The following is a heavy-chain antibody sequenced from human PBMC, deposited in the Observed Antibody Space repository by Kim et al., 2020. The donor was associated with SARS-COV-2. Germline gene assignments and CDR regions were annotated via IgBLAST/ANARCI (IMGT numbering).Heavy chain of an antibody. D-gene: IGHD2-2*01. J-gene: IGHJ4*02. CDR1: GFSLSTSGMC. CDR2: IDWDDDK. V-gene: IGHV2-70*11. CDR3: ARIRCSCSSASCPAAYFDY. Sequence: SGPTLVKPTQTLTLTCTFSGFSLSTSGMCVGWIRQPPVKALEWLARIDWDDDKWYSTSLKTRLTVSKDTSKNQVVLTMTNMDPVDTATYYCARIRCSCSSASCPAAYFDYWGQGTLVTVSS.